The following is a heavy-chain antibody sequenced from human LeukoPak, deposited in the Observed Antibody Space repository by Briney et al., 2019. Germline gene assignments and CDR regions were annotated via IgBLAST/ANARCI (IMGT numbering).Heavy chain of an antibody. V-gene: IGHV1-69*06. J-gene: IGHJ4*02. D-gene: IGHD3-22*01. CDR1: GGTFSSYA. Sequence: ASVKVSCKASGGTFSSYAISWVRQAPGQGPEWMGGIIPIFGTANYAQKFQGRVTITADKSTSTAYMELSSLRSEDTAVYYCARGPVLYYDSSGYYFDDYWGQGTLVTVSS. CDR2: IIPIFGTA. CDR3: ARGPVLYYDSSGYYFDDY.